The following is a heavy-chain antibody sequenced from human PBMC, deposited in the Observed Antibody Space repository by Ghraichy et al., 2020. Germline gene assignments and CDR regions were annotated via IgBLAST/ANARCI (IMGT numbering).Heavy chain of an antibody. D-gene: IGHD4-17*01. CDR2: IQYDGSEK. Sequence: GGSLRLSCAAAGFTFNKYGMHWVRQAPGKGLEWVAGIQYDGSEKYYADSVKGRFAISRVTSESALYLLMESLRTEDTATYFCAKAHYGDFVVYFQDWGQGTLVSVSP. V-gene: IGHV3-30*02. CDR1: GFTFNKYG. CDR3: AKAHYGDFVVYFQD. J-gene: IGHJ1*01.